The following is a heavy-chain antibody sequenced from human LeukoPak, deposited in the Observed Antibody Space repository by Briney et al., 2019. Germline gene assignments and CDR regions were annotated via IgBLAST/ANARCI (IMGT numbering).Heavy chain of an antibody. CDR3: ARDLAEMLTIAPA. J-gene: IGHJ5*02. D-gene: IGHD5-24*01. Sequence: PGGSLRLSCAASGFTFSSYWMSWVRQAPGKGLEWVANIKQDGSEKYYVDSVKGRFTISRDNAKNSLYLQMNSLRAEDTAVYYCARDLAEMLTIAPAWGQGTLVTVSS. CDR1: GFTFSSYW. CDR2: IKQDGSEK. V-gene: IGHV3-7*01.